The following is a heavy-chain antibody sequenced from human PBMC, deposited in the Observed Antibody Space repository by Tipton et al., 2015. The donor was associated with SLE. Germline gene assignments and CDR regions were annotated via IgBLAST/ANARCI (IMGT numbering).Heavy chain of an antibody. Sequence: TLSLTCNVSGASVSSYYWTWIRQPPGKGLEWIGYINYSGNTHYNPSLKSRVTISVDTSKNQFSLRLSSVTAVDTAVYYCTRYDSSSAGGWFDPWGQGTLVTVSS. D-gene: IGHD6-6*01. CDR1: GASVSSYY. V-gene: IGHV4-59*02. J-gene: IGHJ5*02. CDR2: INYSGNT. CDR3: TRYDSSSAGGWFDP.